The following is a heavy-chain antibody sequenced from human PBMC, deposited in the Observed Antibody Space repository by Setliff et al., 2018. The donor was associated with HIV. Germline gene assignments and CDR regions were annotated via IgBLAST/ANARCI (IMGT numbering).Heavy chain of an antibody. CDR1: GDSIGSSSYY. Sequence: SETLSLTCTVSGDSIGSSSYYWSWIRLPAGKGLEWIGQIHTTGSTNYNPSLKRRLTISIDTSKNQFSLKLNSVTATDTALYYCAKSPNRYSPLDWFDPWGQGTLVTVSS. J-gene: IGHJ5*02. CDR3: AKSPNRYSPLDWFDP. D-gene: IGHD5-18*01. V-gene: IGHV4-61*09. CDR2: IHTTGST.